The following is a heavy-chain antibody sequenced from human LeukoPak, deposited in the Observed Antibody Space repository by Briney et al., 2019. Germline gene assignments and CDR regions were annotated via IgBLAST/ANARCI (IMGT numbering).Heavy chain of an antibody. Sequence: SETLSLTCAVYGGSFSGYYWSWIRQPPGKGLEWIGEINHSGSTNYNPSLKSRVTISVDTSKNQFSLKLSSVTAADTAVYYCARGVAGIFDYWGQGTLVTVSS. V-gene: IGHV4-34*01. D-gene: IGHD6-19*01. CDR2: INHSGST. CDR3: ARGVAGIFDY. J-gene: IGHJ4*02. CDR1: GGSFSGYY.